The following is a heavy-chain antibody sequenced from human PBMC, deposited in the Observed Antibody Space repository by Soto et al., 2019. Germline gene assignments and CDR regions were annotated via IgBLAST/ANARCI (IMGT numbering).Heavy chain of an antibody. V-gene: IGHV1-18*04. D-gene: IGHD4-17*01. J-gene: IGHJ3*01. CDR2: ITDYNGYT. CDR1: GYTFINYG. Sequence: QVQLVQSGPEVKKSGASVKISCKASGYTFINYGISWVRQAPGQGLEWMGWITDYNGYTKYARKFQGRVTMTTDTSTTTAYMELRSLRSDDTAVYFCARDDFGDLWRTFDLWGQGTKVTVSS. CDR3: ARDDFGDLWRTFDL.